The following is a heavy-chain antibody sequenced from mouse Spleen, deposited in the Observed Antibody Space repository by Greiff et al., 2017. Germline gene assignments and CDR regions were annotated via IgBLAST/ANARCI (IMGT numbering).Heavy chain of an antibody. V-gene: IGHV5-9-3*01. CDR2: ISSGGSYT. CDR1: GFTFSSYA. J-gene: IGHJ4*01. CDR3: ASPNWDGAMDY. D-gene: IGHD4-1*02. Sequence: EVQVVESGGGLVKPGGSLKLSCAASGFTFSSYAMSWVRQTPEKRLEWVATISSGGSYTYYPDSVKGRFTISRDNAKNTLYLQMSSLRSEDTAMYYCASPNWDGAMDYWGQGTSVTVSS.